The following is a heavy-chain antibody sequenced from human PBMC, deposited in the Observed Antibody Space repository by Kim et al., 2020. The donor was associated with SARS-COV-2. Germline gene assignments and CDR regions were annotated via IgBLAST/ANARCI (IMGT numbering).Heavy chain of an antibody. CDR1: GYSFTSYW. V-gene: IGHV5-51*01. D-gene: IGHD6-13*01. J-gene: IGHJ6*02. Sequence: GESLKISCKGSGYSFTSYWIGWVRQMPGKGLEWMGIIYPGDSDTRYSPSFQGQVTISADKSISTAYLQWSSLKASDTAMYYCARGGAAADNYYYYYGMDVWGQGTTVTVSS. CDR3: ARGGAAADNYYYYYGMDV. CDR2: IYPGDSDT.